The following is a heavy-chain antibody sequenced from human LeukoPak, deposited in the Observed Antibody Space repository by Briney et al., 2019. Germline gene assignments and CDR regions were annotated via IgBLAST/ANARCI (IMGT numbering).Heavy chain of an antibody. D-gene: IGHD1-26*01. V-gene: IGHV5-51*01. CDR3: ARRVGSNTYWYFDL. J-gene: IGHJ2*01. CDR2: IYPGDSDT. Sequence: GESLRISCKGSGYRFTSYWIGWVRQTPGKGLEWMGIIYPGDSDTRYSPSFQGQVTISADKSISTAYLQWSSLKASDTAMYYCARRVGSNTYWYFDLWGRGTLVTVSS. CDR1: GYRFTSYW.